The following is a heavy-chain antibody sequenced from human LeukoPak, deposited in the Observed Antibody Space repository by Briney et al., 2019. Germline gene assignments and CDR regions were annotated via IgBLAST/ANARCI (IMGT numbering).Heavy chain of an antibody. CDR2: ISSSSSYI. J-gene: IGHJ5*02. Sequence: GGSLRLSCAASGFTFSSYSMNWLRQAPGKGLEWVSSISSSSSYIYYPDSVKGRFTISRDNAKNSLYLQMNSLRAEDTAVYYGARDSDDFWSGSNWFDPWGQGTLVTVSS. CDR3: ARDSDDFWSGSNWFDP. CDR1: GFTFSSYS. D-gene: IGHD3-3*01. V-gene: IGHV3-21*01.